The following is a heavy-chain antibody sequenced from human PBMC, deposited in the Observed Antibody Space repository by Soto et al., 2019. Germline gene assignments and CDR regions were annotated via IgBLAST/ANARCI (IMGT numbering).Heavy chain of an antibody. Sequence: GGSLRLSCAASGFTFSSYWMSWVRQAPGKGLEWVANIKQDGSEKYYVDSVKGRFTISRDNAKNSLYLQMNSLRAEDTAVYYCASGPFVGSGYYYFDYWGQGTLVTVSS. CDR3: ASGPFVGSGYYYFDY. CDR1: GFTFSSYW. D-gene: IGHD3-3*01. CDR2: IKQDGSEK. J-gene: IGHJ4*02. V-gene: IGHV3-7*01.